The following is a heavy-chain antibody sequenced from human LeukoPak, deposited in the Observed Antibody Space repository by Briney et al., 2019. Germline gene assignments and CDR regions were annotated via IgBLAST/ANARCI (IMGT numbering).Heavy chain of an antibody. J-gene: IGHJ4*02. Sequence: GSLRLPCAASGFTFSSYWMHWVRQAPGKGLVWVSRINSDVSSTSYADSVKGRVTISRDNAKNTPYLQMNSLRAEDTAVYYCARVHTSRSYDSSGYYYFDYWGQGTRVTVSS. CDR1: GFTFSSYW. D-gene: IGHD3-22*01. CDR2: INSDVSST. CDR3: ARVHTSRSYDSSGYYYFDY. V-gene: IGHV3-74*01.